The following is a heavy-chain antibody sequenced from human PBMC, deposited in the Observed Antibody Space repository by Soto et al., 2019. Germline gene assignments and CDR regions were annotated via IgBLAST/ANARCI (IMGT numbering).Heavy chain of an antibody. D-gene: IGHD6-19*01. CDR1: GFTFSSYG. Sequence: QVXXXXSXXGVXXPGXXLXXXXAASGFTFSSYGMHWVRQAPGKGLXXXAVIWYDGSNKYYADSVKGRFXXXXXXXXXXXXXXXXXXXXXXTAVYYCARESIAVAGSDYYMDVWGKGTTVTVSS. CDR2: IWYDGSNK. V-gene: IGHV3-33*01. CDR3: ARESIAVAGSDYYMDV. J-gene: IGHJ6*03.